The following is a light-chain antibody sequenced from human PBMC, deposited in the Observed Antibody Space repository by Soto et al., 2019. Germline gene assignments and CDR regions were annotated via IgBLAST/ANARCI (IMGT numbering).Light chain of an antibody. CDR1: QSVTTW. J-gene: IGKJ2*01. V-gene: IGKV1-5*03. CDR3: QQYNTHSPYT. Sequence: DIQMTQSPSTLSASVGDRVTITCRASQSVTTWLSWYQQKAGKAPKVLIYKASNLQSGVPSRFSGSGSGTEFTLTISSLQHNDFATYFYQQYNTHSPYTFGQGTKLEIK. CDR2: KAS.